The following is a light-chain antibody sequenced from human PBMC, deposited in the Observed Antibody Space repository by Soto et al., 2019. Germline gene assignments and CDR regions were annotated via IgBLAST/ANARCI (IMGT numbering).Light chain of an antibody. CDR3: QLYRISWS. J-gene: IGKJ1*01. V-gene: IGKV1-5*01. Sequence: DTQMTQSPSTLSASVGDRVTITCRASQSVSSNLAWFQHKPGKAPKLLIYDGSTLQSGVPSRFSGSGSGTQFTLTISSLQPDDFATYFSQLYRISWSFGQGTKVDIK. CDR2: DGS. CDR1: QSVSSN.